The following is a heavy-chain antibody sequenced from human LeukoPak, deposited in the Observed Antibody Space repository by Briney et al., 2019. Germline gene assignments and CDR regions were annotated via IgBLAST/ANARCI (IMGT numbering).Heavy chain of an antibody. Sequence: GGSLRLSCAASGFTFSSYAMSWVRQAPGKGLEWVSAISGSGGSTYCADSVKGRFTISRDNSKNTLYLQMNSLRAEDTAVYYCAKDLGDGYNYAQPDPFDYWGQGTLVTVSS. CDR1: GFTFSSYA. CDR2: ISGSGGST. D-gene: IGHD5-24*01. CDR3: AKDLGDGYNYAQPDPFDY. J-gene: IGHJ4*02. V-gene: IGHV3-23*01.